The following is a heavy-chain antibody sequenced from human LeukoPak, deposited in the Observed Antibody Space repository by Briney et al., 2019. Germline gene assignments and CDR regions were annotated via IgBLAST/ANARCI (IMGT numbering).Heavy chain of an antibody. Sequence: GGSLRLSCTTSGFAFSNYWMYWVRQAPGKGLEWVSRIKSDGSGITYSDAVEGRFTISRDNFENTFLQMNSLRDEDTAMYYCVRGQTIDYWGQGTLVTVSS. CDR2: IKSDGSGI. CDR1: GFAFSNYW. V-gene: IGHV3-74*03. CDR3: VRGQTIDY. D-gene: IGHD3-3*01. J-gene: IGHJ4*02.